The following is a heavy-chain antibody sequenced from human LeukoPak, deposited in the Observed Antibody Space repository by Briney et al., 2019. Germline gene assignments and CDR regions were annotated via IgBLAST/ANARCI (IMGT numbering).Heavy chain of an antibody. D-gene: IGHD2-2*02. V-gene: IGHV5-51*01. J-gene: IGHJ6*02. CDR3: ARSSSIVVVPAAIHYYGMDV. CDR2: IYPGDSDT. Sequence: GESLQISCKGSGYSFTSYWIGWVRQMPGKGLEWMGIIYPGDSDTRYSPSFQGQVTISADKSISTAYLQWSSLKASDTAMYYCARSSSIVVVPAAIHYYGMDVWGQGTTVTVSS. CDR1: GYSFTSYW.